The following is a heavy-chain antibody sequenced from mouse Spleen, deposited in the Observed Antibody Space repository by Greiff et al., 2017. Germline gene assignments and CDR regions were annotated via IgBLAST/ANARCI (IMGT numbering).Heavy chain of an antibody. J-gene: IGHJ3*01. V-gene: IGHV1-26*01. Sequence: EVQLQQSGPELVKPGASVKISCKASGYTFTDYYMNWVKQSHGKSLEWIGDINPNNGGTSYNQKFKGKATLTVDKSSSTAYMELRSLTSEDSAVYYCARGRWFLAYWGQGTLVTVSA. CDR3: ARGRWFLAY. CDR1: GYTFTDYY. CDR2: INPNNGGT. D-gene: IGHD2-3*01.